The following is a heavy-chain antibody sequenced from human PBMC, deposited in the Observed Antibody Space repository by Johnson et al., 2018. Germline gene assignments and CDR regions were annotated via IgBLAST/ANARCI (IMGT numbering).Heavy chain of an antibody. CDR1: GFSFGSYS. V-gene: IGHV3-48*01. CDR2: ISSSSSSI. CDR3: ARVISFFYYYMDV. J-gene: IGHJ6*03. Sequence: VQLVQSGGGLVQPGGTLRISCAASGFSFGSYSMSWVRQAPGKGLEWLSYISSSSSSIYYADSVTGRFTVSRDNAKNSLFLQMNSLRAEDTAVYYCARVISFFYYYMDVWGKGTTVTVSS. D-gene: IGHD3-3*02.